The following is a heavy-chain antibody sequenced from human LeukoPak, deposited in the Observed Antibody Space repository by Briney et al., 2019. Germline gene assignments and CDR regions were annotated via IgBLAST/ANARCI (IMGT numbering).Heavy chain of an antibody. CDR2: IKPDGSEK. Sequence: GGSLRLSCAPSGFTFTTYWMSWVRQAPGKGLEWLANIKPDGSEKNYVDSVRGRFTISRDNAKNSLYLEMNSLRAEDTAVYYCARGALYYIYWGQGTLVSVSS. D-gene: IGHD2-8*01. CDR3: ARGALYYIY. CDR1: GFTFTTYW. V-gene: IGHV3-7*01. J-gene: IGHJ4*02.